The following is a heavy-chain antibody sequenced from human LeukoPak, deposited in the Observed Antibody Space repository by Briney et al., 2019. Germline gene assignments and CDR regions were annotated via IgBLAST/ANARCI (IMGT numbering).Heavy chain of an antibody. CDR2: IYYSGST. Sequence: SETLSLTCAVYGGSFSGYYWSWIRQHPGKGLEWIGYIYYSGSTYYNPSLKSRVTISVDTSKNQFSLKLSSVTAADTAVYYCARAYGDPGTDYWGQGTLVTVSS. V-gene: IGHV4-31*11. CDR1: GGSFSGYY. J-gene: IGHJ4*02. CDR3: ARAYGDPGTDY. D-gene: IGHD4-17*01.